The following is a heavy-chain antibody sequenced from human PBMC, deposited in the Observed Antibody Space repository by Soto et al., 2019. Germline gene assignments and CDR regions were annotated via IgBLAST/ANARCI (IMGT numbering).Heavy chain of an antibody. Sequence: PSETLSLTCTVSGGSISNYYWTWILQPPWRRLEWIGYIYYTGTTDSNPSLKSRVSISVDTSKNQFSLKLRSVTAADTAVYYCARVGYGNGGGCAQDYWGQGTLVTVSS. CDR2: IYYTGTT. CDR1: GGSISNYY. J-gene: IGHJ4*01. V-gene: IGHV4-59*01. D-gene: IGHD2-15*01. CDR3: ARVGYGNGGGCAQDY.